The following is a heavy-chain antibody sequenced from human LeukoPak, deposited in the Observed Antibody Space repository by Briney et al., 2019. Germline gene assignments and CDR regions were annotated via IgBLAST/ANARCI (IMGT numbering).Heavy chain of an antibody. Sequence: SETLSLTCTVSGGSISSYYWSWIRQPPGKGLEWIGYIYYSGSTNYNPSLKSRVTISVDTSKNQFSLKLSSVTAADTAVYYCAREGITMVRGGYYYYMDVWGKGTTVTISS. CDR2: IYYSGST. CDR1: GGSISSYY. D-gene: IGHD3-10*01. J-gene: IGHJ6*03. CDR3: AREGITMVRGGYYYYMDV. V-gene: IGHV4-59*01.